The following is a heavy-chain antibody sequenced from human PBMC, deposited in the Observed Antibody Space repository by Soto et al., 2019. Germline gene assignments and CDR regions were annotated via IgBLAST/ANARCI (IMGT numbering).Heavy chain of an antibody. V-gene: IGHV4-31*03. J-gene: IGHJ4*02. CDR2: IYYSGST. Sequence: SETLSLTRNVSGVSIYTGGYYWTWLRQFPGKGLEWIGNIYYSGSTYYNPSLKSRLSISLDTSKNEFSLKLHSVTDADTAVYYCATLAAFGVRSPPGLDNWGQGTLVTVSS. CDR3: ATLAAFGVRSPPGLDN. CDR1: GVSIYTGGYY. D-gene: IGHD3-3*01.